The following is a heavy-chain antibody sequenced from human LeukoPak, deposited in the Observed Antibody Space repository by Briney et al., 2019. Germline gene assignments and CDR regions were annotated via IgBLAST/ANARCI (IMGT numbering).Heavy chain of an antibody. V-gene: IGHV4-59*01. D-gene: IGHD3-22*01. CDR2: IYYTGST. CDR1: GGSISGYF. Sequence: SENLSLNCTVSGGSISGYFWSWIRQPPGKGLEWIGYIYYTGSTNHNPSLKSRVTISIDTSKSQFSLRLSSVTAADTAVYYCARVRSSAGGFDYWGQGTLVTVSS. CDR3: ARVRSSAGGFDY. J-gene: IGHJ4*02.